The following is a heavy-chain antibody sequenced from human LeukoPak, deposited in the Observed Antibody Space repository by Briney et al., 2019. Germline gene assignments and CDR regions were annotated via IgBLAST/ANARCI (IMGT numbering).Heavy chain of an antibody. CDR2: IIPIFGTA. CDR1: GGTFSSYA. Sequence: AVKVSCKASGGTFSSYAISWVRPAPGQGLEWMGGIIPIFGTANYAQKFQGRVTITADESTSTAYMELSSLRSEDTAVYYCASPSRGYCSGGSCSHAFDIWGQGTMVTVSS. D-gene: IGHD2-15*01. J-gene: IGHJ3*02. V-gene: IGHV1-69*13. CDR3: ASPSRGYCSGGSCSHAFDI.